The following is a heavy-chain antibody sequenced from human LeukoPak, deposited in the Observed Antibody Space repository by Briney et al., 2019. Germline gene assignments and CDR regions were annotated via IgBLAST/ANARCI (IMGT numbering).Heavy chain of an antibody. J-gene: IGHJ3*02. CDR2: ISSSSSYI. V-gene: IGHV3-21*01. D-gene: IGHD3-22*01. CDR1: GFTFSSYS. Sequence: GGSLRLSCAASGFTFSSYSMNWVRQAPGKGLEWVSSISSSSSYIYYADSVKGRFTISRDNAKNSLYLQMNSLRAEDTAVYYCARDRRYYDSSGYYYDAFDIWGQGTMVTVSS. CDR3: ARDRRYYDSSGYYYDAFDI.